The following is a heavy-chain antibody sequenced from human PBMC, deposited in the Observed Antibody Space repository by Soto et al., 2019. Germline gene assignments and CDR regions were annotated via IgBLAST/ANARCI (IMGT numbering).Heavy chain of an antibody. D-gene: IGHD3-16*01. Sequence: QVQLVQSGAEVKKPGSSVKVSCKASGGTFSSYAISWVRQAPGQGLEWMGGVIPIFGTADYAQKFQGRVTITADESTSTAYMELSSLGAEDTAVYYCASSRLGGTGYYYGMDVWGQGTTVTVSS. V-gene: IGHV1-69*12. CDR3: ASSRLGGTGYYYGMDV. CDR1: GGTFSSYA. CDR2: VIPIFGTA. J-gene: IGHJ6*02.